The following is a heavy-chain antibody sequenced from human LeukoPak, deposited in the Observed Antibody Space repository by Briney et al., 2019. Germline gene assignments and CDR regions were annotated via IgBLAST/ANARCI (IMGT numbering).Heavy chain of an antibody. CDR1: GFTFSSYG. Sequence: TGGSLRLSCAASGFTFSSYGMHWVRQAPGKGLEWVAFIRYDGSNKYYADSVKGRFTVSRDNSKNTLYLQMKSLRAEDTAVYFCARDPYSGNYGSYYYYYMDVWGKGTTVTVSS. J-gene: IGHJ6*03. D-gene: IGHD3-22*01. V-gene: IGHV3-30*02. CDR2: IRYDGSNK. CDR3: ARDPYSGNYGSYYYYYMDV.